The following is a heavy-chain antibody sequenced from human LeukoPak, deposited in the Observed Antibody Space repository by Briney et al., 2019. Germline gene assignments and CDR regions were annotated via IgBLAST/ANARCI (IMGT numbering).Heavy chain of an antibody. J-gene: IGHJ4*02. CDR2: IKQDGSEK. D-gene: IGHD6-13*01. CDR3: ARDSGDSSSWYVSARNFDY. CDR1: GFTFSSYW. V-gene: IGHV3-7*01. Sequence: PGGSLRLSCAASGFTFSSYWMSWVRQAPGKGLEWVANIKQDGSEKYYVDSVKGRFTISRDNAKNSLYLQMNSLRAEDTAVYYCARDSGDSSSWYVSARNFDYWGQGTLVTVSS.